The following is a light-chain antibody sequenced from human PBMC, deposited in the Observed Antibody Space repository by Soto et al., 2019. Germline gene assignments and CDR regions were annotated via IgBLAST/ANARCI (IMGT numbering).Light chain of an antibody. J-gene: IGLJ1*01. V-gene: IGLV2-14*01. Sequence: QSVLTQPASVSGSPGQSITISCTGTSSDVGGYNYVSWYQQHPGKAPKLMIYEVSNRPSGVSNRFSGSKSGNTASLTISGLQAEDEADYYCSSYTSNSPYVFGTGTK. CDR2: EVS. CDR1: SSDVGGYNY. CDR3: SSYTSNSPYV.